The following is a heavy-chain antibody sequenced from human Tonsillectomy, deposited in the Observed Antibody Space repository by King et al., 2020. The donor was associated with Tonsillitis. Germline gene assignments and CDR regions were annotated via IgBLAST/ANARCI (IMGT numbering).Heavy chain of an antibody. CDR2: ISSSSSTI. Sequence: QLVQSGGGLVQPGGSLRLSCAASGFTFSTYSMNWVRQAPGKGLEWVSYISSSSSTIYYADSVKGRFTISRDNAKTSLYLQMNSLRAEDTAVYFCARAPMVRGVITYFDYWGQGTLVTVSS. D-gene: IGHD3-10*01. V-gene: IGHV3-48*01. CDR1: GFTFSTYS. J-gene: IGHJ4*02. CDR3: ARAPMVRGVITYFDY.